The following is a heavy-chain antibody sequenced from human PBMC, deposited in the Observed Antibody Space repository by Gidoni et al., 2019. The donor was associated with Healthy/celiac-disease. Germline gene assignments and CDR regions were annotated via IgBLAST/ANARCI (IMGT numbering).Heavy chain of an antibody. CDR3: ARDIWRFLEWLSRNYYGMDV. V-gene: IGHV1-2*02. D-gene: IGHD3-3*01. J-gene: IGHJ6*02. CDR1: GYTFTGYY. CDR2: INPNSGGT. Sequence: QVQLVQSGAEVKKPGASVKVSCKASGYTFTGYYMHWVRQAPGQGLEWMGWINPNSGGTNYAQKFQGRVTMTRDTSISTAYMELSRLRSDDTAVYYCARDIWRFLEWLSRNYYGMDVWGQGTTVTVSS.